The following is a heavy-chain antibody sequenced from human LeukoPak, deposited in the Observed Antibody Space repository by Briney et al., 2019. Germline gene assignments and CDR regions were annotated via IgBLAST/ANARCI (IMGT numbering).Heavy chain of an antibody. CDR3: ARDSGGIAVAGTGLSWFDP. D-gene: IGHD6-19*01. V-gene: IGHV1-2*02. CDR1: GYTFTGYY. CDR2: INPNSGGT. Sequence: ASVKVSCKASGYTFTGYYMHWVRQAPGQGLEWMGWINPNSGGTNYAQKFRGRVTMTRDTSISTAYMELSRLRSDDTAVYYCARDSGGIAVAGTGLSWFDPWGQGTLVTVSS. J-gene: IGHJ5*02.